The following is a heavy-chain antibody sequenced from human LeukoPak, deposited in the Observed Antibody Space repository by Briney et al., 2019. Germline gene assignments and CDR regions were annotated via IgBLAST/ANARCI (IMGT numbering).Heavy chain of an antibody. Sequence: PSETLSLTCTVSGASIRGSYWSWIRQPPGKGLEWIGYITYSGSTNYNPSFKSRVTMSVDVSKNQFSLKLRSVTAADTAVYYCARDSVFETNWFDPWGQGTLVTVSS. CDR3: ARDSVFETNWFDP. J-gene: IGHJ5*02. V-gene: IGHV4-59*01. D-gene: IGHD3-16*01. CDR1: GASIRGSY. CDR2: ITYSGST.